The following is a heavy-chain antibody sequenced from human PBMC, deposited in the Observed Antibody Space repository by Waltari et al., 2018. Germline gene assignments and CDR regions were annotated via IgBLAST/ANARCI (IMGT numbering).Heavy chain of an antibody. Sequence: EVALVESGGGLGQPGGCPSVHVADPGFTFSNFWMSWARQASGKGLEWVANINQDGSGEYYVDSVKGRFTISRDNARNSLYLQMNSLRAEDTAVYYCQRGDYWGQGTLVTVSS. V-gene: IGHV3-7*04. J-gene: IGHJ4*02. CDR1: GFTFSNFW. CDR3: QRGDY. CDR2: INQDGSGE.